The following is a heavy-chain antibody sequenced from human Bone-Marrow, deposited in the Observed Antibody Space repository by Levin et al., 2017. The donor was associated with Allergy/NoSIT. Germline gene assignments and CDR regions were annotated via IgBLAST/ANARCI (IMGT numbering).Heavy chain of an antibody. CDR1: GDSITNVSHY. J-gene: IGHJ3*01. CDR3: VRRGLVITSTMRSRAFDV. V-gene: IGHV4-39*01. D-gene: IGHD3/OR15-3a*01. CDR2: VYYTGTT. Sequence: SETLSLTCAVSGDSITNVSHYWGWIRQPPGKGLEWIATVYYTGTTYSKPSLKSRVTISVDTSKNQFSLKLRSVTAADTAVYYCVRRGLVITSTMRSRAFDVWGQGTTVTVSA.